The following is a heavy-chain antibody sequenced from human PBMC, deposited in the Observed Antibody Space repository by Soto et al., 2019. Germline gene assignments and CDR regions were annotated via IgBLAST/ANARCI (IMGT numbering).Heavy chain of an antibody. D-gene: IGHD6-19*01. Sequence: QVQIVQSGAEVKKPGASVKISCKDSGYTFSNYITHWVRQAPGERLEWMGWINAANGNTKYSQKFQGRVTISRDTSATTIYMDLNSLRSEDTGVYYCAKEPAVAGMLALDFWVQGTLVTVSS. CDR1: GYTFSNYI. V-gene: IGHV1-3*01. CDR3: AKEPAVAGMLALDF. J-gene: IGHJ4*02. CDR2: INAANGNT.